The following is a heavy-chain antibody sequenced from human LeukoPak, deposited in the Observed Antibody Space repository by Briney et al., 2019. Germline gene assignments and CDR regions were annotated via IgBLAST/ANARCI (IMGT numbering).Heavy chain of an antibody. CDR2: ISGGGETT. D-gene: IGHD4-17*01. J-gene: IGHJ4*02. V-gene: IGHV3-23*01. CDR1: GFTFNNYA. CDR3: ARDYADYVGYFFFDY. Sequence: GGSLSLSCAASGFTFNNYAMNWVRQAPGKGLEWASSISGGGETTYYAASAKGRFTISRDNSQNTLYQQMNSLRAEDTAVYYCARDYADYVGYFFFDYWGQGTLVTVSS.